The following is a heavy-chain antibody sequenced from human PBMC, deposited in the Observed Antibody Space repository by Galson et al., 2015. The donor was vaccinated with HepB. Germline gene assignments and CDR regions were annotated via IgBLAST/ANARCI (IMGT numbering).Heavy chain of an antibody. V-gene: IGHV1-2*02. Sequence: SVKVSCKASGYTFTGYYMHWVRQAPGQGLEWMGWINPNSGGTNYAQKFQGRVTMTRDTSISTAYMELSRLRSDDTAVYYCATTVAPRSDAFDIWGQGTMVTVSS. D-gene: IGHD6-6*01. J-gene: IGHJ3*02. CDR1: GYTFTGYY. CDR2: INPNSGGT. CDR3: ATTVAPRSDAFDI.